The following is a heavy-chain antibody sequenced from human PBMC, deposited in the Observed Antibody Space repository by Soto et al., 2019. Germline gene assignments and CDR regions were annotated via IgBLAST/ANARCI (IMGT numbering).Heavy chain of an antibody. D-gene: IGHD6-13*01. V-gene: IGHV4-59*01. J-gene: IGHJ5*02. CDR3: ARGKLDWFDP. CDR1: GGSISSYY. Sequence: SETLSLTCTVSGGSISSYYWSWIRQPPGKGLEWIGYIYYSGSTNYNPSLKSRVTISVDTSKNQFSLKLSSVTAADTAVYYCARGKLDWFDPWGQGTLVTVSS. CDR2: IYYSGST.